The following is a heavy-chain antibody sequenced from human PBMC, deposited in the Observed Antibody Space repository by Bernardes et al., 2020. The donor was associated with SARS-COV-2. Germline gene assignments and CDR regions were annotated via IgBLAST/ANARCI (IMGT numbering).Heavy chain of an antibody. Sequence: SETLSLTCTVSGGSISSAGYYWAWIRQPPGKGLEWIGTIYNNGIAFYNPSLKSRVTISVDTSKNYFSLKMRSVSAADTAVYYCARGKHRPLNWFDPWGQGTLVTVSS. CDR1: GGSISSAGYY. CDR2: IYNNGIA. V-gene: IGHV4-39*02. J-gene: IGHJ5*02. CDR3: ARGKHRPLNWFDP.